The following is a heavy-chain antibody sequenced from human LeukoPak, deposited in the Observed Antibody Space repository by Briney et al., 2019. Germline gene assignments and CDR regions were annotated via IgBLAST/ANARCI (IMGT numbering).Heavy chain of an antibody. Sequence: SETLSLTCTVSGYSISSYYWSWIRQPPGKGLEWIGYIYYSGSTNYNPSLKSRVTISVDTSKNQFSLKLSSVTAADTAVYYCARGTIHDYGDYGDYYFDYWGQGTLVTVSS. V-gene: IGHV4-59*01. CDR3: ARGTIHDYGDYGDYYFDY. J-gene: IGHJ4*02. CDR2: IYYSGST. CDR1: GYSISSYY. D-gene: IGHD4-17*01.